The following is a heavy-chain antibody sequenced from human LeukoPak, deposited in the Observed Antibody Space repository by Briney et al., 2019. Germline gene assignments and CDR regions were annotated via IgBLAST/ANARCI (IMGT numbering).Heavy chain of an antibody. CDR1: GYTFTGYF. CDR3: ARDLATSANWELDY. Sequence: ASVKVSCKASGYTFTGYFIHWVRQAPGQGLEWMGRINCNSGVTTYALSFQGRVTMTRDTSINTAYMELSSLRSDDTAVYYCARDLATSANWELDYWGQGTLITVSS. D-gene: IGHD6-25*01. V-gene: IGHV1-2*02. CDR2: INCNSGVT. J-gene: IGHJ4*02.